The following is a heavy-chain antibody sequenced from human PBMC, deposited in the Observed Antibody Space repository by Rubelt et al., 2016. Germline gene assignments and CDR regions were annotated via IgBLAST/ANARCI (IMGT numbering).Heavy chain of an antibody. CDR1: GGSISSSSYY. J-gene: IGHJ3*02. V-gene: IGHV4-39*01. CDR3: ARHDHYDLGAFDI. D-gene: IGHD3-10*01. Sequence: QLQLQESGPGLVKPSETLSLTCTVSGGSISSSSYYWGWIRQPPGKGLEWIGSIYYSGSTYYNPSLKSRVTISVDTSKNQFSLKLSSVTAADTAVYYCARHDHYDLGAFDIWGQGTMVTVSS. CDR2: IYYSGST.